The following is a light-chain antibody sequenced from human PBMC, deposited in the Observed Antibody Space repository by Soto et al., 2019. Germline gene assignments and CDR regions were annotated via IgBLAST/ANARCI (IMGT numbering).Light chain of an antibody. J-gene: IGLJ2*01. CDR2: DVS. Sequence: QSVLTQPRSVSGSPGQSVTISCTGTSSDVGAYNYVSWYQQHPGKAPKLMTYDVSKRPSGVPDRFSGSKSGNTASLTISGLQAEDEADYYCSSFTISRNTVIFGGGTQLTVL. CDR1: SSDVGAYNY. CDR3: SSFTISRNTVI. V-gene: IGLV2-11*01.